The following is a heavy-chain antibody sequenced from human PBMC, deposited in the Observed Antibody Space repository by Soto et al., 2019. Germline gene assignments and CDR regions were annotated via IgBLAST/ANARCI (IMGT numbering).Heavy chain of an antibody. V-gene: IGHV3-66*01. Sequence: EVQLVESGGGLVQPGGSLRLSCAASGFTVSSNYMSWVRQAPGKGLEWVSVIYSGGSTYYADSVKGRFTISRDNSENTLYLQRNSLRAEDTAVYYCARTCSGGSCSFGYWGQGTLVSVSS. CDR3: ARTCSGGSCSFGY. J-gene: IGHJ4*02. D-gene: IGHD2-15*01. CDR1: GFTVSSNY. CDR2: IYSGGST.